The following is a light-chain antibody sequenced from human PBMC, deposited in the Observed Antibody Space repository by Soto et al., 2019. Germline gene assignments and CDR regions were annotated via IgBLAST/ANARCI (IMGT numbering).Light chain of an antibody. CDR1: QTVSSS. CDR2: GAS. Sequence: IVLTQSPATLSLSPWERATLSCRASQTVSSSLAWYQQKPGQAPRLLIYGASSRATGIPDRFSGSGSGTDFTLTISRLEPEDFAVYYCHQYDSWTFGQGTKVDIK. J-gene: IGKJ1*01. V-gene: IGKV3-20*01. CDR3: HQYDSWT.